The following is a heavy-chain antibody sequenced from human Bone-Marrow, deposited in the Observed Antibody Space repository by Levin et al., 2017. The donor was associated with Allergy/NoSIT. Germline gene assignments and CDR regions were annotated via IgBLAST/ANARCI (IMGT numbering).Heavy chain of an antibody. V-gene: IGHV1-8*01. D-gene: IGHD5-12*01. J-gene: IGHJ4*02. CDR3: ARGELGSGYLFDY. Sequence: AASVKVSCKTSGYTFTSFDINWVRQATGQGLEWMGWMYPNSDNAGYAQKFQGRVTMTRNTSISTAYMELSSLGSEDTAIYYCARGELGSGYLFDYWGQGTLVTVSS. CDR1: GYTFTSFD. CDR2: MYPNSDNA.